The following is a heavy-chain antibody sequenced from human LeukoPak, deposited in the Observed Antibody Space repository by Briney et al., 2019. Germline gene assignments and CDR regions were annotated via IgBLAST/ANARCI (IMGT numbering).Heavy chain of an antibody. Sequence: SVKVSCKASGGTFSSYAISWVRQAPGQGLEWMGGIIPIFGTANYAQKFQGRVTITTDKSTSTAYMELSSLRSEDTAVYYCASAWLPNPTDWYFDLWGRGTLVTVSS. V-gene: IGHV1-69*05. D-gene: IGHD5-12*01. J-gene: IGHJ2*01. CDR1: GGTFSSYA. CDR3: ASAWLPNPTDWYFDL. CDR2: IIPIFGTA.